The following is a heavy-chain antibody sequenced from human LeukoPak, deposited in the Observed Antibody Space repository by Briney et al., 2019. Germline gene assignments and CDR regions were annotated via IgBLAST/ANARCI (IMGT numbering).Heavy chain of an antibody. D-gene: IGHD2-2*01. CDR2: ISGYNGNT. Sequence: ASVKVSCKASGYRFTSYGISWVRQAPGQGLEWMGWISGYNGNTNYAQKLQGRVTMTTDTSTSTAYMELRSLRSDDTAVYYCAREYCSTTRCYMADYWGQGTLVTVSS. CDR3: AREYCSTTRCYMADY. V-gene: IGHV1-18*01. CDR1: GYRFTSYG. J-gene: IGHJ4*02.